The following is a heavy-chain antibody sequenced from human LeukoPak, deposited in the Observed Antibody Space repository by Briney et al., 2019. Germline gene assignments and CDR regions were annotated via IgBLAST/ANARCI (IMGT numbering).Heavy chain of an antibody. CDR1: GGSFSGYY. Sequence: SETLSLTCAVYGGSFSGYYWSWIRQPPGKGLEWIGEINHSGSTSYNPSLKSRVTISVDTSKNQFSLKLSSVTAADTAVYYCARGLSYRYSSGWYSPYYFDYWGQGTLVTVSS. V-gene: IGHV4-34*01. D-gene: IGHD6-19*01. CDR2: INHSGST. J-gene: IGHJ4*02. CDR3: ARGLSYRYSSGWYSPYYFDY.